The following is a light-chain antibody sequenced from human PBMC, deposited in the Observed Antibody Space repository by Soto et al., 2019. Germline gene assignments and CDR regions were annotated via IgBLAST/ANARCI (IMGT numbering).Light chain of an antibody. CDR3: QSYDSRLRRV. V-gene: IGLV1-40*01. CDR1: NSNIGAGYD. CDR2: GNN. J-gene: IGLJ2*01. Sequence: QSVLTQPPSVSGAPGQRVTISCTGSNSNIGAGYDVHWYRQVPGTAPKLLIFGNNNRPSGVPDRFSGSRSGTSASLAITGLQAEDEADYYCQSYDSRLRRVFGGGTKLTVL.